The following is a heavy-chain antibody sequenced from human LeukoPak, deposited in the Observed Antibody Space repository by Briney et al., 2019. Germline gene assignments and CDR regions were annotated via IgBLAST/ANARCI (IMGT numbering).Heavy chain of an antibody. D-gene: IGHD3-3*01. Sequence: PSETLSLTCAVYGRSFSGYYWGWIRQPPGKGLEWIGSIYYSGSTYYNPSLKSRVTISVDTSKNQFSLKLSSVTAADTAVYYCAGSADYDFWSGPNYFDYWGQGTLVTVSS. CDR1: GRSFSGYY. J-gene: IGHJ4*02. V-gene: IGHV4-39*01. CDR3: AGSADYDFWSGPNYFDY. CDR2: IYYSGST.